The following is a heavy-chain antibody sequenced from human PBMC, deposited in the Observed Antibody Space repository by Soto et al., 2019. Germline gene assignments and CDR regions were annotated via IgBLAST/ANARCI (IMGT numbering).Heavy chain of an antibody. J-gene: IGHJ4*02. CDR1: GFSFSNYE. D-gene: IGHD6-13*01. V-gene: IGHV3-48*03. Sequence: GGTLRLSCAASGFSFSNYEMNWVRQAPGKGLEWVAYISSGGDTIHYADPVRGRFTDSRDNARNSLSLQMNTLRVEDTALYYCARDRAAGGYWGQGTLVTVSS. CDR2: ISSGGDTI. CDR3: ARDRAAGGY.